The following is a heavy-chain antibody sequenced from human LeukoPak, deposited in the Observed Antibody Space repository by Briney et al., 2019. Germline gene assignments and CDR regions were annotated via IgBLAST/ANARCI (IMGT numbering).Heavy chain of an antibody. CDR3: ARETERAASDI. CDR1: EFTFSDYY. CDR2: ISSSGSTI. D-gene: IGHD5-24*01. J-gene: IGHJ3*02. V-gene: IGHV3-11*04. Sequence: KPGGSLRLSCAASEFTFSDYYMNWIRQAPGKGLEWVSYISSSGSTIYYADSVKGRFTISGDNAKNSLYLQMNSLRAEDTAVYYCARETERAASDIWGQGTMVTVSS.